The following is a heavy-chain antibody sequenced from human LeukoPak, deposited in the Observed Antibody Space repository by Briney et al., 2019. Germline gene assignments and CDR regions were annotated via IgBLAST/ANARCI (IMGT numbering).Heavy chain of an antibody. V-gene: IGHV4-39*01. D-gene: IGHD3-22*01. J-gene: IGHJ5*02. CDR1: GGSISSSSYY. CDR2: IYYSGST. CDR3: ARQIETYYYDSSGYYPGFWFDP. Sequence: SETLSLTCTVSGGSISSSSYYWGWIRQPPGKGLEWIGSIYYSGSTYYNPSLKSRVTISVDTSKNQFSLKLSSVTAADTAVYYCARQIETYYYDSSGYYPGFWFDPWGQGTLVTVSS.